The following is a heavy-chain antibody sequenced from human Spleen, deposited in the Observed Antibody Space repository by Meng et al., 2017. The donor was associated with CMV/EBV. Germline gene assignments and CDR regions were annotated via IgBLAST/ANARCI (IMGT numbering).Heavy chain of an antibody. J-gene: IGHJ4*02. CDR3: ARECWGGDCSSDY. D-gene: IGHD2-21*01. Sequence: ASVKVSCKASGYTFTGYYMHWVRQAPGQGLEWMGWINPNSGGTNYAQKFQGRVTMTRDTSISTAYMELSGLRSDDTAVYYCARECWGGDCSSDYWGQGTLVTVSS. CDR2: INPNSGGT. CDR1: GYTFTGYY. V-gene: IGHV1-2*02.